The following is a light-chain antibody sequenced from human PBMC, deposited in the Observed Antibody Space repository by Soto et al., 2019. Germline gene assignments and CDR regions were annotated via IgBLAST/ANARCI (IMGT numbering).Light chain of an antibody. Sequence: DIQMTQSPSTLSSSVGDRVTITCRASERISGRLAWYQQRPGQAPTLLIYDVSTLESGVPSRFSGTGSGTEFTLTSSGLQPDDVATYYCHQYNYYATFVPGTKVEVK. CDR1: ERISGR. V-gene: IGKV1-5*01. CDR3: HQYNYYAT. CDR2: DVS. J-gene: IGKJ1*01.